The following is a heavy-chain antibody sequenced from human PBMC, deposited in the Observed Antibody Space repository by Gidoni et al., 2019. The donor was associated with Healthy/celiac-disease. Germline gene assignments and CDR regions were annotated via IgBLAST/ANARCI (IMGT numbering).Heavy chain of an antibody. D-gene: IGHD4-17*01. J-gene: IGHJ4*02. Sequence: EVHLVQSVAEVKKPGESLKISCKGSGYSFTSYWIGWVRQMPGKGLEWMGIIYPGDSETRYRPSCQGQVTISADKAISTAYLQWSSLKASDTAMYYCARQATVTTPLDYWGQGTLVTVSS. V-gene: IGHV5-51*01. CDR3: ARQATVTTPLDY. CDR2: IYPGDSET. CDR1: GYSFTSYW.